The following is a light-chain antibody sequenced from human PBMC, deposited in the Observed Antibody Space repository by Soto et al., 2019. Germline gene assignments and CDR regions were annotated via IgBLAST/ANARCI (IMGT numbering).Light chain of an antibody. V-gene: IGLV2-14*01. CDR1: SSEVGGYNF. CDR2: EVS. J-gene: IGLJ1*01. Sequence: QSALTPLASVSGSRGHSSTISCTGTSSEVGGYNFVSWYQQNPGRAPKLMIYEVSNRPSGVSDRSSGSKSGNTASLTISGLQAEDEGDYYCSAYGSSSPRYVFGTGTTLTVL. CDR3: SAYGSSSPRYV.